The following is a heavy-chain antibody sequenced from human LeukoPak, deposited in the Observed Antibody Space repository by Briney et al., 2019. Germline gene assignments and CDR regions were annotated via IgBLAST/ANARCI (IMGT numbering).Heavy chain of an antibody. CDR3: ARRGWNYVFDY. Sequence: SGTLSLTCTVSGGSISSSSYYWGWIRQPPGKGLEWIGSIYYSGSTYYNPSLKSRVTISVDTSKNQFSLKLSSVTAADTAVYYCARRGWNYVFDYWGQGTLVTVSS. CDR1: GGSISSSSYY. D-gene: IGHD1-7*01. J-gene: IGHJ4*02. CDR2: IYYSGST. V-gene: IGHV4-39*01.